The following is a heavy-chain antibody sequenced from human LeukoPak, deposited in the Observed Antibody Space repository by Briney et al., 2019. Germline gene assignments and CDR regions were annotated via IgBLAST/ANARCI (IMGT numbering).Heavy chain of an antibody. J-gene: IGHJ6*02. CDR3: AEHMRATNTYSFFGLDV. Sequence: GGSLRLSCAATGFTFKDYGMHWVRHPPGKGLEWVSSINWNGGGTDYADSVKGRFTISRDNAKNSLYLQLSSLRPEDTALYYCAEHMRATNTYSFFGLDVWGQGTTVTVSS. V-gene: IGHV3-9*01. CDR1: GFTFKDYG. CDR2: INWNGGGT. D-gene: IGHD1-26*01.